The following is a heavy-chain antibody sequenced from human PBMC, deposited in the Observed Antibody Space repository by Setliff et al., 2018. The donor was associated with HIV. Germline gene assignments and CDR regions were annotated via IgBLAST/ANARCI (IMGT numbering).Heavy chain of an antibody. J-gene: IGHJ4*02. D-gene: IGHD3-9*01. V-gene: IGHV1-2*06. CDR1: GYTFTAYY. Sequence: ASVKVSCKASGYTFTAYYIHWVRQAPGQGLEWMGRIDPITGDTRYTRRFQGRVTMTRDTSISSVYMELSRPTSDDTALYYCTRTKILTGYYFSPTYCFDSWGQGTLVTVSS. CDR2: IDPITGDT. CDR3: TRTKILTGYYFSPTYCFDS.